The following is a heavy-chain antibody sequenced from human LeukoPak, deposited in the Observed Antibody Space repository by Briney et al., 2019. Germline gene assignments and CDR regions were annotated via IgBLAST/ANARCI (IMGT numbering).Heavy chain of an antibody. Sequence: KPSETLSLTCAVYGGSFSVYYWSWIRQPPGKGLEWIGEINHSGSTNYNPSLKSRVTISVDTSKNQFSLKLSSVTAADTAVYYCARARRYDFWSGYPTYYYYYMDVWGKGTTVTVSS. CDR1: GGSFSVYY. D-gene: IGHD3-3*01. J-gene: IGHJ6*03. CDR2: INHSGST. CDR3: ARARRYDFWSGYPTYYYYYMDV. V-gene: IGHV4-34*01.